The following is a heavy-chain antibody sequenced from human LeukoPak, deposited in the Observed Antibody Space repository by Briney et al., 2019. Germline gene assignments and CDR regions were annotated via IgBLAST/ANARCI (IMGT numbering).Heavy chain of an antibody. D-gene: IGHD6-6*01. CDR3: ARITPAGRQLDY. Sequence: SGPTLVNPTQTLTLTCTFSGFSLSTSGMCVSWIRQPPGKALAWLARIDWDDDKYYSTSLKTRLTISKDTSKNQVVLTMTNIDPVDTATYYCARITPAGRQLDYWGQGTLVTVSS. V-gene: IGHV2-70*11. J-gene: IGHJ4*02. CDR2: IDWDDDK. CDR1: GFSLSTSGMC.